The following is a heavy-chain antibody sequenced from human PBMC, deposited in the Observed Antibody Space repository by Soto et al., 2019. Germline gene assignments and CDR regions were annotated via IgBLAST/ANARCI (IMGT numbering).Heavy chain of an antibody. CDR3: ARVYRSVAAGGDYYYYYMNV. V-gene: IGHV3-64*01. CDR2: ISGNGGST. D-gene: IGHD6-6*01. Sequence: GGSLRLSCAASGFTFSTYAMHWVRQAPGEGLEYVKAISGNGGSTYYGNSVKGRLTISRDNSKNTLYLQMGTLSSEDMAVYYRARVYRSVAAGGDYYYYYMNVWGKGTTVTVSS. J-gene: IGHJ6*03. CDR1: GFTFSTYA.